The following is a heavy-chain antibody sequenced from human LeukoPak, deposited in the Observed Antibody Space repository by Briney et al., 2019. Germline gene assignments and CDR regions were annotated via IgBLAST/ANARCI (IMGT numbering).Heavy chain of an antibody. CDR3: ARGDALTYYYDSSGQGRAFDI. J-gene: IGHJ3*02. D-gene: IGHD3-22*01. CDR1: GYTFTSYA. Sequence: ASVKVSCKASGYTFTSYAMHWVRQAPGQRLKWMGWINAGNGNTKYSQKFQGRVTITRDTSASTAYMELSSLRSEDTAVYYCARGDALTYYYDSSGQGRAFDIWGQGTMVTVSS. V-gene: IGHV1-3*01. CDR2: INAGNGNT.